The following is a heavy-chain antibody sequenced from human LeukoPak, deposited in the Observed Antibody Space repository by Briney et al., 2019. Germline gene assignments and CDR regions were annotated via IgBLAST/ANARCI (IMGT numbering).Heavy chain of an antibody. Sequence: ASVKVSCKASGYTFTSYYMHWVRQAPGQGLEWMGIINPSGGSTSYAQKFQGRVTMTRDTSTSTVYMVLSSLRSEDTAVYYCARAERWLQFGDAFDIWGQGTMVTVSS. CDR1: GYTFTSYY. CDR2: INPSGGST. D-gene: IGHD5-24*01. V-gene: IGHV1-46*01. CDR3: ARAERWLQFGDAFDI. J-gene: IGHJ3*02.